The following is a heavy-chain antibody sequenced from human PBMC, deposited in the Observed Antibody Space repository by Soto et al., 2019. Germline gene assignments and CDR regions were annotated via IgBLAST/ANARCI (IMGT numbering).Heavy chain of an antibody. CDR1: GYTFTSYG. CDR2: ISAYNGNT. D-gene: IGHD3-3*01. V-gene: IGHV1-18*01. J-gene: IGHJ6*02. CDR3: ARIRKEIDFWSGYYIHYCYGMDV. Sequence: ASVKVSCKASGYTFTSYGISWVRQAPGQGLEWMGWISAYNGNTNYAQKLQGRVTMTTDTSTSTAYMELRSLRSDDTAVYYCARIRKEIDFWSGYYIHYCYGMDVWGQGTTVTVSS.